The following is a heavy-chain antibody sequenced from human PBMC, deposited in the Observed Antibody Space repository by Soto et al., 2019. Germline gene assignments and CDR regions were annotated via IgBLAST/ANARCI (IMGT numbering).Heavy chain of an antibody. J-gene: IGHJ6*02. Sequence: PSETLSLTCTVSGGSISSGGYYWSWIRQHPGKGLEWIGYIYYSGSTYYNPSLKSRVTISVDTSKNQFSLKLSSVTAADTAVYYCARDYGGNSKYYYYGMDVWGQGTTVTVS. CDR2: IYYSGST. CDR3: ARDYGGNSKYYYYGMDV. CDR1: GGSISSGGYY. V-gene: IGHV4-31*03. D-gene: IGHD4-17*01.